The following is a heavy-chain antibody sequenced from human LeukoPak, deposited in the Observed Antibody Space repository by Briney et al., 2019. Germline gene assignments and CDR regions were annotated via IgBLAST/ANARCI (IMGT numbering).Heavy chain of an antibody. J-gene: IGHJ6*03. Sequence: GGSLRLSCAASGFTLSGYSMNWVRQAPGKGLEWVSSISSSSSYIYYADSVKGRFTISRDNSKNTLYLQMNNLRAEDTAVYYCAKDVDYYDSSGYYYLDYYYYMDVWGKGTTVTISS. CDR1: GFTLSGYS. CDR2: ISSSSSYI. CDR3: AKDVDYYDSSGYYYLDYYYYMDV. V-gene: IGHV3-21*01. D-gene: IGHD3-22*01.